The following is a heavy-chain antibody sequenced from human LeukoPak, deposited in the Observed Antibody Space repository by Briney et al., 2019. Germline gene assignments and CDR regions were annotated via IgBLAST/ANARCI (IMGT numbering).Heavy chain of an antibody. D-gene: IGHD6-13*01. V-gene: IGHV4-34*01. Sequence: PSQTLSPPSAVYGGHFSGYYWTWTRHLPANGLECIGKINPTGSTNYNPSLNSRVTISVDTSKNPLSLKLSSLTAAHTAVYHCARGPASESSSWSDFDSSGHRTLVTVSS. CDR1: GGHFSGYY. CDR3: ARGPASESSSWSDFDS. J-gene: IGHJ4*01. CDR2: INPTGST.